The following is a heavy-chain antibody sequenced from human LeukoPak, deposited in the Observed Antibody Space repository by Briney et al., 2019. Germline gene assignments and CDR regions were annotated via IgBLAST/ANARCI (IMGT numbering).Heavy chain of an antibody. CDR1: GYTFTGYY. D-gene: IGHD3-9*01. V-gene: IGHV1-2*02. CDR3: ARSPDILTGENFDY. CDR2: INPNSGGT. Sequence: ASVKVSCKSSGYTFTGYYIHWVRQAPGQGLEWMGWINPNSGGTNYAQEFQGRVTMTRDTSISTAYMELSRLRSDDTAVYYCARSPDILTGENFDYWGQGTLVTVSS. J-gene: IGHJ4*02.